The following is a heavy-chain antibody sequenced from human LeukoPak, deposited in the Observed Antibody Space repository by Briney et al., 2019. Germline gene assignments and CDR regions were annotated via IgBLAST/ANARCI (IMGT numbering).Heavy chain of an antibody. Sequence: GRSLRLSCAASGFTFSDYYMSWIRQAPGKGLEWVSYISSSGSTIYYADSVKGRFTISRDNAKNSLYLQMNSLRAEDTAVYYCARENYDFWSGYSAYYFDYWGQGTLVTVSS. CDR3: ARENYDFWSGYSAYYFDY. CDR1: GFTFSDYY. V-gene: IGHV3-11*01. D-gene: IGHD3-3*01. CDR2: ISSSGSTI. J-gene: IGHJ4*02.